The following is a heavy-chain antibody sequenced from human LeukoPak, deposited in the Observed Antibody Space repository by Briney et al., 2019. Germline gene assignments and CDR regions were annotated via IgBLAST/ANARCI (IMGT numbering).Heavy chain of an antibody. J-gene: IGHJ4*02. Sequence: SETLSLTCTVSGASINTYYWSWIRQPPGKGLEWIGEINHSGSTNYNPSLKSRVTISVDTSKNQFSLKLSSVTAADTAVYYCARGFFSAYGSGSALPYYFDYWGQGTLVTVSS. V-gene: IGHV4-34*01. D-gene: IGHD3-10*01. CDR1: GASINTYY. CDR2: INHSGST. CDR3: ARGFFSAYGSGSALPYYFDY.